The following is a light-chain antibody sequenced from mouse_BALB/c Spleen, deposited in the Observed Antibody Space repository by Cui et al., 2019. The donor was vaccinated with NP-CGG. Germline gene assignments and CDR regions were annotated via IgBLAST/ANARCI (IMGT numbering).Light chain of an antibody. J-gene: IGLJ1*01. CDR1: TGAVTTSNY. V-gene: IGLV1*01. CDR3: ALWYSNHWV. CDR2: GTN. Sequence: QAVMIQDSSGTTPPCETVTPNWLSSTGAVTTSNYANWVQEKPDHLFTGLIGGTNNRAPGVPARFSGSLIGEKAALTITETQTEDEAIYFCALWYSNHWVFGGGTKLTVL.